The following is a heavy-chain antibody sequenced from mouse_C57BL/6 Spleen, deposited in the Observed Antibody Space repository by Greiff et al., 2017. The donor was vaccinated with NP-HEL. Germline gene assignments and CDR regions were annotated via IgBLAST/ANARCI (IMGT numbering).Heavy chain of an antibody. Sequence: VQLQQSGAELVKPGASVKISCKASGYAFSSYWMNWVKQRPGKGLEWIGQIYPGDGDTNYNGKFKGKATLTADKSSSTAYMQLSSLTSGDSAGYFCARGGYSNYGDYAMDYWGQGTSVTVSS. CDR2: IYPGDGDT. V-gene: IGHV1-80*01. J-gene: IGHJ4*01. CDR1: GYAFSSYW. D-gene: IGHD2-5*01. CDR3: ARGGYSNYGDYAMDY.